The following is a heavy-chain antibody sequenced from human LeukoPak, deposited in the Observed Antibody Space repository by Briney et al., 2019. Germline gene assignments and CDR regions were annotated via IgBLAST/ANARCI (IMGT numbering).Heavy chain of an antibody. J-gene: IGHJ1*01. CDR1: GYTFTSYA. CDR3: ARVPLHDASGRYYPH. D-gene: IGHD1-26*01. Sequence: ASVKVSCKASGYTFTSYAIHWVRQAPGQRLEWMGWISAGNGNTKYSRKFQDRVTLTRDTSASTAYMELNSLSSEDTAVYFCARVPLHDASGRYYPHWGQGTLVTVSS. CDR2: ISAGNGNT. V-gene: IGHV1-3*01.